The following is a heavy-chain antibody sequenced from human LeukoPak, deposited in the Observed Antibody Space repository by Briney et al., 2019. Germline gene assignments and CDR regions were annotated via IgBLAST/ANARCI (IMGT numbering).Heavy chain of an antibody. J-gene: IGHJ5*02. CDR2: IYTSGST. CDR3: AREGRYCSSTSCYWGTGLYNWFDP. CDR1: GGSISSGSYY. D-gene: IGHD2-2*01. Sequence: PSETLSLTCTVSGGSISSGSYYWSWIRQPAGKGLEWIGRIYTSGSTNYNPSLKSRVNISVDTSKNQFSLKLSSVTAADTAVYYCAREGRYCSSTSCYWGTGLYNWFDPWGQGTLVTVSS. V-gene: IGHV4-61*02.